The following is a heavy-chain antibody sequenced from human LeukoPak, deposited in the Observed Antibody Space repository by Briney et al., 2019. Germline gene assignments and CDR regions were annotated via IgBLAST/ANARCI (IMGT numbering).Heavy chain of an antibody. J-gene: IGHJ4*02. Sequence: SETLSLTCTVSGGSISSYYWSWIRPPPGKGLEWIGYIYCSGSTKYNPSLKSRVTISVDTSKNQFSLKLSSVTAADTAVYYCARVLSSGYSDYWGQGTLVTVSS. D-gene: IGHD3-22*01. CDR3: ARVLSSGYSDY. CDR1: GGSISSYY. V-gene: IGHV4-59*01. CDR2: IYCSGST.